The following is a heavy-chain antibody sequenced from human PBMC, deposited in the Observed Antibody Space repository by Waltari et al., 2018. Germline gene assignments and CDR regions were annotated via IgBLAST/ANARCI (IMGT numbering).Heavy chain of an antibody. CDR3: ARHAWGYFQY. V-gene: IGHV3-7*01. CDR2: INQGGGEK. Sequence: EVQLVESGGGLVQPGGSLRLSCAASGFTLNKFWRTWVRQAPGKGLEWLANINQGGGEKYYLDSLKGRFTISRDNAKNSLYLQMTSLRAEDTAVYYCARHAWGYFQYWGQGTLVTVSS. CDR1: GFTLNKFW. J-gene: IGHJ1*01. D-gene: IGHD3-16*01.